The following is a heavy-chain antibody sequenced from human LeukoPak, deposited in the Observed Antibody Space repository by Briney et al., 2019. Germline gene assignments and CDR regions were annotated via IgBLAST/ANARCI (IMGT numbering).Heavy chain of an antibody. J-gene: IGHJ5*02. V-gene: IGHV4-39*01. Sequence: SSETLSLTCTVSGGSISSSSYYWGWIRQPPGKGLEWIGSIYYSGSTYYNPSLKSRVTISVDTSKNQFSLKLSSVTAADTAVYYCARGRYDFWSGYYKDFRFDPWGQGTLVTVSS. CDR1: GGSISSSSYY. CDR3: ARGRYDFWSGYYKDFRFDP. CDR2: IYYSGST. D-gene: IGHD3-3*01.